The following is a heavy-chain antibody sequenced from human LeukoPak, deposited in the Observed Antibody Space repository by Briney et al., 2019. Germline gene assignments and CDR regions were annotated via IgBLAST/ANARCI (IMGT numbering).Heavy chain of an antibody. CDR3: AKDRSCTNDICHGDFDY. D-gene: IGHD2-8*01. V-gene: IGHV3-23*01. CDR1: GFTFSSYA. Sequence: GGSLRLSCAASGFTFSSYAVSWVRQAPGKGLEWVSSIGGSGGSTYSADSVKGRFTISRDNSKNTLYLQMNSLRAEDTALYYCAKDRSCTNDICHGDFDYWGQGTLVTVSS. CDR2: IGGSGGST. J-gene: IGHJ4*02.